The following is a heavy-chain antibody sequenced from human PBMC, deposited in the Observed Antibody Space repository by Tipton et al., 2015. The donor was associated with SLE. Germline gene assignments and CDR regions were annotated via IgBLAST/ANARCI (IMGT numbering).Heavy chain of an antibody. Sequence: TLSLTCTVSGYSISSGYYWGWIRQPPGKGLEWIGSIYHSGSTYYNPSLKSRVTISVDTSKNQFSLKLSSVTAADTAVYYCARDLGGSSDAFDIWGQGTMVTVSS. V-gene: IGHV4-38-2*02. CDR3: ARDLGGSSDAFDI. CDR2: IYHSGST. CDR1: GYSISSGYY. J-gene: IGHJ3*02. D-gene: IGHD6-6*01.